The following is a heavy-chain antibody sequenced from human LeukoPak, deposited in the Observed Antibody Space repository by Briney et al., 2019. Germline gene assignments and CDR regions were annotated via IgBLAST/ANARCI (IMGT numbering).Heavy chain of an antibody. J-gene: IGHJ4*02. CDR1: GFSFSSYS. V-gene: IGHV3-48*01. D-gene: IGHD2/OR15-2a*01. CDR3: ARDYVYAFDY. CDR2: ISGDGNAK. Sequence: GGSLRLSCAASGFSFSSYSINWVRKAPGKGLEWVSYISGDGNAKHYTDSVKGRFTISRDNAKKALYLQMNSLRAEDTAVYFCARDYVYAFDYWGQGTLVTVSS.